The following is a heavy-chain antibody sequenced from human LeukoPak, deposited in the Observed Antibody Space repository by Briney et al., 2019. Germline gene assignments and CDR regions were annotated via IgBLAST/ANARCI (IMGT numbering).Heavy chain of an antibody. CDR2: IHPNGYS. D-gene: IGHD3-10*01. J-gene: IGHJ4*02. CDR1: GYIFTGYY. CDR3: AIECCFDGNIYSKGFEY. V-gene: IGHV1-2*02. Sequence: GASVKVSCKTSGYIFTGYYLHWLRQAPGQGLEWLGCIHPNGYSEPAPIFRGRVTITRDTSLSTAYMDLSTLKSDDTAVYYGAIECCFDGNIYSKGFEYWGLGTVVTVSS.